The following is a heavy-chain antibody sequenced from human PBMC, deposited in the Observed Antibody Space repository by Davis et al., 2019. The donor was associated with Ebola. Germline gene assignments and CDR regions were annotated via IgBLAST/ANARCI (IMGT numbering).Heavy chain of an antibody. J-gene: IGHJ4*02. CDR1: GFTFSSYS. V-gene: IGHV3-21*01. CDR2: ISSSSSYI. Sequence: PGGSLRLSCAASGFTFSSYSMNWVRQAPGKGLEWVSSISSSSSYIYYADSVKGRFTISRDNAKNSLYLQMNSLRAEDTAVYYCARDAADYYDSSGYYYAVNLGYFDYWGQGTLVTVSS. CDR3: ARDAADYYDSSGYYYAVNLGYFDY. D-gene: IGHD3-22*01.